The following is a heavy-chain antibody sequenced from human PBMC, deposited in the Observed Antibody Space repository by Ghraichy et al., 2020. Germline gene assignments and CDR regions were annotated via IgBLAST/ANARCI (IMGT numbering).Heavy chain of an antibody. CDR2: VYYTGST. CDR3: ARGRWELPY. Sequence: SETLSLTCTVFGGSISNYYWSWIRQPPGKGLEWVGYVYYTGSTDYNPSLKSRVTISVDTSKNQFSLKLSSVTAADTAVYYCARGRWELPYWGQGTLVTVSS. J-gene: IGHJ4*02. CDR1: GGSISNYY. D-gene: IGHD1-26*01. V-gene: IGHV4-59*08.